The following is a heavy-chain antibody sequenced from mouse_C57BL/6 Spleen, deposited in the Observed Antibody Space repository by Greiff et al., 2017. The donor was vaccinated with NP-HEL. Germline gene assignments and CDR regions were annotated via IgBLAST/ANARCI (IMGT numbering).Heavy chain of an antibody. Sequence: EVMLVESGGDLVKPGGSLKLSCAASGFTFSSYGMSWVRQTPDKRLEWVATISSGGSYTYYPDSVKGRFTISRDNAKNTLYLQMSSLKSEDTAMYYCAANWDATWFAYWGQGTLVTVSA. V-gene: IGHV5-6*01. CDR3: AANWDATWFAY. CDR2: ISSGGSYT. J-gene: IGHJ3*01. D-gene: IGHD4-1*01. CDR1: GFTFSSYG.